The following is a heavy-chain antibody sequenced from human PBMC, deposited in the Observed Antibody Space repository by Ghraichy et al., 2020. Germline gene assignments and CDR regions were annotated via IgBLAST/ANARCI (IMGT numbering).Heavy chain of an antibody. CDR3: AKTVSGVGYYFDY. Sequence: GGSLRLSCAASGFTFNNYAVIWVRQAPGKGLEWVSAISGSGGNTYYADSVKGRFTISRDNSKNTLSLQMSSLRAEDTAVYYCAKTVSGVGYYFDYWGQGTLVTVSS. V-gene: IGHV3-23*01. J-gene: IGHJ4*02. D-gene: IGHD4-17*01. CDR1: GFTFNNYA. CDR2: ISGSGGNT.